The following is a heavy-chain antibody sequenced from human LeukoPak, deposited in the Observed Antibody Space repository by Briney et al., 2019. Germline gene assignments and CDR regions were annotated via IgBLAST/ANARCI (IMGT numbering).Heavy chain of an antibody. CDR1: GFTFSSYS. D-gene: IGHD6-19*01. CDR3: ARGAYSSGWV. V-gene: IGHV3-30*01. J-gene: IGHJ4*02. Sequence: GGSLRLSCAASGFTFSSYSMHWARQSPAAGLEWVAFISHDGTKESYADSVKGRFTISRDNSKNTLYLQMNSLRHDDSAVYYCARGAYSSGWVWGQGTPVTVSA. CDR2: ISHDGTKE.